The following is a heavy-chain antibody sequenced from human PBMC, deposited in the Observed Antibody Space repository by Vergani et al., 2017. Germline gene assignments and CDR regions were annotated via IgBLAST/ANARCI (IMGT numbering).Heavy chain of an antibody. CDR2: ISWNSDNI. CDR3: AKDKSENLYYYGSGLYYYYYGMDV. V-gene: IGHV3-9*03. CDR1: GFTFDDYA. D-gene: IGHD3-10*01. Sequence: EVQLVESGGGLVQPGRSLRLSCAASGFTFDDYAMHWVRQAPGKGLEWVSGISWNSDNIGYADSVKGRFTISRDNAKDSLYLQMNSLRVEDMALYYCAKDKSENLYYYGSGLYYYYYGMDVWGQGTTVTVSS. J-gene: IGHJ6*02.